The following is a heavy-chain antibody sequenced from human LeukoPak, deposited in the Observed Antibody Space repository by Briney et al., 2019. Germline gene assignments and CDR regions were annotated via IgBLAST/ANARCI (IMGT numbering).Heavy chain of an antibody. CDR3: AREGLGFDY. J-gene: IGHJ4*02. Sequence: SETLSLTCAVSGGSISSGGYSWSWIRQPPGKGLEWIGYIYHSGGTYYNPSLKSRVTISVDKSKNQFSLKLSSVTAADTAVYYCAREGLGFDYWGQGTLVTVSS. CDR2: IYHSGGT. D-gene: IGHD3-16*01. CDR1: GGSISSGGYS. V-gene: IGHV4-30-2*01.